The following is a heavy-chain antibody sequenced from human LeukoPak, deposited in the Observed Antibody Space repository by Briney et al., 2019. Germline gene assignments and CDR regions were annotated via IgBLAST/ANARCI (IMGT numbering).Heavy chain of an antibody. CDR2: IIPIFGTA. V-gene: IGHV1-69*06. J-gene: IGHJ4*02. Sequence: ASVKVSCKASGGTFSSYAISWVRQAPGQGLEWMGGIIPIFGTANYAQKFQGRVTITPDKSTSTAYMELSSLRSEDTAVYYCARVKEGYYGSGSYADGFDYWGQGTLVTVSS. D-gene: IGHD3-10*01. CDR3: ARVKEGYYGSGSYADGFDY. CDR1: GGTFSSYA.